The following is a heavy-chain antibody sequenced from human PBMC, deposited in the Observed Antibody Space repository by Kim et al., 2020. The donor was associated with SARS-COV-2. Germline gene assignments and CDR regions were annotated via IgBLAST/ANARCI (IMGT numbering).Heavy chain of an antibody. D-gene: IGHD3-3*01. CDR2: IWFDGTND. Sequence: GGSLRLSCAASGLTFGDFGMHWVRQAPGKGLEWVAVIWFDGTNDCYADSVKGRFTISRDDSINTLYLQMNSLRAEDTALYFRATEKSGYAFDYWGQGTLVTVSS. J-gene: IGHJ4*02. CDR1: GLTFGDFG. V-gene: IGHV3-33*01. CDR3: ATEKSGYAFDY.